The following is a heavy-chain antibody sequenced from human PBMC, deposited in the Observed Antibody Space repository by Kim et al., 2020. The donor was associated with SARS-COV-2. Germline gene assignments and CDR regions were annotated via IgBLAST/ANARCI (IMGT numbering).Heavy chain of an antibody. V-gene: IGHV4-59*12. CDR3: ASTQPGATNRFSMDV. CDR2: INHSGSA. J-gene: IGHJ6*02. CDR1: GASFSSYY. Sequence: SETLSLTCAVPGASFSSYYWSWIRQPPGKGLEWIGDINHSGSAHYSPSLQSRLNISVDTSKKQFSLNLTSVTAADTAVYYCASTQPGATNRFSMDVWG. D-gene: IGHD1-26*01.